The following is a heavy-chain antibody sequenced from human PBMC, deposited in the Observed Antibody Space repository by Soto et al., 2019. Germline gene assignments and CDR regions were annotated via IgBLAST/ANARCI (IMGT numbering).Heavy chain of an antibody. CDR3: ARLDYYGSGNRYYYYMDV. Sequence: SETLSLTCTVSGGSISSYYWSWIRQPPGKGLEWIGYIYYSGSTNYNPSLKSRVTISVDTSKNQFSLKLSSVTAADTAVYYCARLDYYGSGNRYYYYMDVWGKGTTVTVSS. CDR2: IYYSGST. J-gene: IGHJ6*03. V-gene: IGHV4-59*08. CDR1: GGSISSYY. D-gene: IGHD3-10*01.